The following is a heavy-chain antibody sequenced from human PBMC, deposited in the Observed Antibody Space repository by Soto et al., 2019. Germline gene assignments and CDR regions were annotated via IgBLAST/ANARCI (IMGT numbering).Heavy chain of an antibody. D-gene: IGHD2-21*02. V-gene: IGHV3-53*01. CDR2: IYSGGNT. CDR3: AGGPYCAGVCSRFDY. J-gene: IGHJ4*01. CDR1: GFTVSSNY. Sequence: LRLSCAASGFTVSSNYMGWVRQAPGKGLEWVSIIYSGGNTNYADSVKGRFTISRDTSKNTLHLQMNSLRAGDTAVYYCAGGPYCAGVCSRFDYWGHGTLVTVSS.